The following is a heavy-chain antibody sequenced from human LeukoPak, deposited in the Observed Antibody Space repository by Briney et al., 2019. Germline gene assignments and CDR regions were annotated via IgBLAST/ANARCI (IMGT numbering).Heavy chain of an antibody. Sequence: ASVKVSCKASGYTFTRYYMHWVRQAPGQGLEWMGIINPNGGSTTYAQKFQGRVTMTRDTSTNTIYMELSSLRSEDTATYYCARDYRGVGATGHFDYWGQGTLVTVSS. V-gene: IGHV1-46*01. CDR1: GYTFTRYY. J-gene: IGHJ4*02. CDR2: INPNGGST. CDR3: ARDYRGVGATGHFDY. D-gene: IGHD1-26*01.